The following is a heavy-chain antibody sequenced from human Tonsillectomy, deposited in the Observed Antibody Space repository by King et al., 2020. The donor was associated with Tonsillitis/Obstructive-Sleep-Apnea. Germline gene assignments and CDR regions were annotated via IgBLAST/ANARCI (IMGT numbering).Heavy chain of an antibody. D-gene: IGHD6-19*01. V-gene: IGHV7-4-1*02. CDR2: INTNTGRP. Sequence: QLVQSGSELKKPGASVKVSCKASGYTFTSYAMNWVRQAPGQGLEWMGWINTNTGRPTYAQAFTGRFVFSLDTSVSTAYLQISSLKAEDTAVYYCARDISSGWSRNDAFDIWGQGTMVTVSS. CDR3: ARDISSGWSRNDAFDI. CDR1: GYTFTSYA. J-gene: IGHJ3*02.